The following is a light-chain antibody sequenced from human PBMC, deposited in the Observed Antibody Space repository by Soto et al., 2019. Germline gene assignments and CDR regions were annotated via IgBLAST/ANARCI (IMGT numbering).Light chain of an antibody. Sequence: QSALTQPASVSGSPGQSITISCTVTSSDVGGYDYVSWYQQHPGKVPKLMIYDVSSRPSGVSNRFSGSNSGNTASLTISGLQAEDEADYYCSSYASSSTLVFGGGTKVTVL. CDR1: SSDVGGYDY. CDR2: DVS. J-gene: IGLJ2*01. CDR3: SSYASSSTLV. V-gene: IGLV2-14*01.